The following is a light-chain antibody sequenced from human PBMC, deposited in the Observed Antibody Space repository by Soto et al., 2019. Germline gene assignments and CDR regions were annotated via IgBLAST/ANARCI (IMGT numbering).Light chain of an antibody. CDR3: QQTYSSRQSN. CDR1: QTINRY. Sequence: DIQMTQSPSSLSASVGDRITITCRASQTINRYFNWYQQSPGKAPKVLIYAASNLQSGVPSRFRGSGSGSAFSHTSSSLHPEDFATYYCQQTYSSRQSNLGQGAKLEIK. J-gene: IGKJ2*01. V-gene: IGKV1-39*01. CDR2: AAS.